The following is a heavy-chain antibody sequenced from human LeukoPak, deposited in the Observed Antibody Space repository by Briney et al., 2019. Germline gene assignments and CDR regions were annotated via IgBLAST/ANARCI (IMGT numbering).Heavy chain of an antibody. Sequence: GGSLRLSCAASGFTFSNALMSWVRQAPGKGLEWVGRIKSKTDGGTTDYAAPVKGRFTISRDDSKNTLYLQMNSLKTEDTAVYYCARAGASGYSSGWYYYYYMDVWGKGTTVTVSS. CDR1: GFTFSNAL. V-gene: IGHV3-15*01. J-gene: IGHJ6*03. D-gene: IGHD6-19*01. CDR2: IKSKTDGGTT. CDR3: ARAGASGYSSGWYYYYYMDV.